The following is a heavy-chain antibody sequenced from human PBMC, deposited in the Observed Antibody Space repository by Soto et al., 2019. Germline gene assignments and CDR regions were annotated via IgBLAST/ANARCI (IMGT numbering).Heavy chain of an antibody. CDR3: ARAVNWNEFDP. CDR2: IHSSSVTI. CDR1: GFTFRGYY. D-gene: IGHD1-1*01. J-gene: IGHJ5*02. V-gene: IGHV3-11*01. Sequence: PGGSLRLSCEAFGFTFRGYYMSWIRQAPGKGLEWVSYIHSSSVTIYYADSVKGRFTISRDNAKNSLSLQMNSLRAEDTAVYFCARAVNWNEFDPWGQGTLVTVSS.